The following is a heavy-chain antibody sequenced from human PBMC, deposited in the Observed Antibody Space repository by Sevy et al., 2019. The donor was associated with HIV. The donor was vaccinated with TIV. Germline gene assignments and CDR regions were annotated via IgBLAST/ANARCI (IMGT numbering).Heavy chain of an antibody. J-gene: IGHJ5*02. D-gene: IGHD2-8*01. CDR1: GGSVSSDNYY. V-gene: IGHV4-31*11. CDR2: IYHLGST. CDR3: AREAGYCSNGVCYTGWFDP. Sequence: SETLSLTCAVSGGSVSSDNYYWTWIRQHPGKGLEWIGYIYHLGSTSSNPSLKSRVTISVDTSKNQFSLKLRSVTAADTAVYFCAREAGYCSNGVCYTGWFDPWGQRTLVTVSS.